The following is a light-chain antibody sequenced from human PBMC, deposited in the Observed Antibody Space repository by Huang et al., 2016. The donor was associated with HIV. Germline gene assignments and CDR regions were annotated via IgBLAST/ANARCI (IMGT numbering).Light chain of an antibody. CDR2: WAS. CDR1: QSVLYSSNHRNH. J-gene: IGKJ2*01. CDR3: QQYYSTPPYT. Sequence: DILMTQSPDSLAVSLGERATINCKSSQSVLYSSNHRNHLAWYQQKPGQPPKLLSDWASNREDGVPDRFSGSGSGTEFTLTISSVHAEDVAVYYCQQYYSTPPYTFGQGTKLEIK. V-gene: IGKV4-1*01.